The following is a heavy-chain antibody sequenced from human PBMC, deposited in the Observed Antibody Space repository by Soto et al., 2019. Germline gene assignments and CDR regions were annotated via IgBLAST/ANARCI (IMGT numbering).Heavy chain of an antibody. CDR3: TTDVVVTPVGYYYYGMDV. D-gene: IGHD2-21*02. Sequence: PGGSLRLSCAASGFTFSNAWMSWVRQAPGKGLELVGRIKSKTDGGTTDYAAPVKGRFTISRDDSKNTLYLQMDSLKTEDTAVYYCTTDVVVTPVGYYYYGMDVWGQGTTVTVSS. J-gene: IGHJ6*02. CDR1: GFTFSNAW. CDR2: IKSKTDGGTT. V-gene: IGHV3-15*01.